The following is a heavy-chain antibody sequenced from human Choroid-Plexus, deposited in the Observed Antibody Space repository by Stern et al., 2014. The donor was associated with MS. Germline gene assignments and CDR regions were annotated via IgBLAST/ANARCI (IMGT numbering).Heavy chain of an antibody. V-gene: IGHV3-30*18. CDR2: VSYDGSNK. Sequence: VPLVESGGGVVQPGRPRRLSCVASGFTLSRCAMHWVRQAPGKGLEWVAGVSYDGSNKYYADSVKGRFTISRDNSQNTLYMQMSSLRPEDTAVYYCAKDRQYLTYFFDHWGQGSLVTVSS. D-gene: IGHD2/OR15-2a*01. CDR1: GFTLSRCA. J-gene: IGHJ5*02. CDR3: AKDRQYLTYFFDH.